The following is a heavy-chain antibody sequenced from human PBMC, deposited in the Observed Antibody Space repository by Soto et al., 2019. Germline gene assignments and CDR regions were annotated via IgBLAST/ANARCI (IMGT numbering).Heavy chain of an antibody. J-gene: IGHJ4*02. CDR2: VSGSGANT. V-gene: IGHV3-23*01. Sequence: EVQLLESGGGLVQPGESLRLSCAASGFIFSSCAMSWVRQAPGKGLEWVSGVSGSGANTYYADSVKGRFTISRDNSKNTLYLQMNSLRAEDTAVYYCAKGSYDLLTGYHIWYSVYWGQGTLVTVSS. D-gene: IGHD3-9*01. CDR1: GFIFSSCA. CDR3: AKGSYDLLTGYHIWYSVY.